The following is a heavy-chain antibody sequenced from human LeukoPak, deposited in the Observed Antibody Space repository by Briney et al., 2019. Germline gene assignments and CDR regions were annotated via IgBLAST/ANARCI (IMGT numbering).Heavy chain of an antibody. CDR2: IYHSGST. J-gene: IGHJ4*02. CDR1: GGSISSSNW. D-gene: IGHD3-9*01. Sequence: SETLSLTCAVSGGSISSSNWWSWVRQPPGKGLEWIGEIYHSGSTNYNPSLKSRVTISVDKSKNQFSLKLSSVTAADTAVYYCARDPLRYFVGPPFDYWGQGTLVTVSS. V-gene: IGHV4-4*02. CDR3: ARDPLRYFVGPPFDY.